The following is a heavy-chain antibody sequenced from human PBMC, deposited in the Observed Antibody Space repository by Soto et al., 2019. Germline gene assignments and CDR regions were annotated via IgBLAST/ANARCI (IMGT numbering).Heavy chain of an antibody. J-gene: IGHJ6*02. V-gene: IGHV3-7*03. CDR2: IKQDGSEK. CDR3: ARVGPSIAAGGNYYYYYGMDV. D-gene: IGHD6-6*01. CDR1: GFTFSSYW. Sequence: GGSLRLSCAASGFTFSSYWMSWVRQAPGKGLEWVANIKQDGSEKYYVDSVKGRFTISRDNAKNSLYLQMNSLRAEDTAVYYCARVGPSIAAGGNYYYYYGMDVWGQGTTVTVSS.